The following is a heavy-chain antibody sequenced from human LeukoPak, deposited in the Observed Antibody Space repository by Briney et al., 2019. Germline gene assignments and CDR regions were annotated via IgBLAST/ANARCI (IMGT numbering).Heavy chain of an antibody. Sequence: PGGSLRLSCAASGFTFSTYSMNWVRQAPGKGLEWVSYISSSSSTMYYADSVKGRFTISRDNAKNSLYLQMNSLRDEDTAVYYCARERYSGDYPDYWGQGTLVTVSS. J-gene: IGHJ4*02. V-gene: IGHV3-48*02. CDR2: ISSSSSTM. D-gene: IGHD4-17*01. CDR1: GFTFSTYS. CDR3: ARERYSGDYPDY.